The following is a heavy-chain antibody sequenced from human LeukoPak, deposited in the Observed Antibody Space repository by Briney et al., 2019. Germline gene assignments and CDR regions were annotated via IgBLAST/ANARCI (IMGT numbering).Heavy chain of an antibody. CDR2: IDPSDSYT. D-gene: IGHD3-22*01. J-gene: IGHJ4*02. Sequence: GESLKISCKGSGYRFTSYWITWVRQMPGKGLEWMGRIDPSDSYTNYSPSFQGHVTISVDKSISTAYLQWRSLEASDTAMYYCGRTRGYYFPTLDNWGQGTLVTVSS. CDR3: GRTRGYYFPTLDN. CDR1: GYRFTSYW. V-gene: IGHV5-10-1*01.